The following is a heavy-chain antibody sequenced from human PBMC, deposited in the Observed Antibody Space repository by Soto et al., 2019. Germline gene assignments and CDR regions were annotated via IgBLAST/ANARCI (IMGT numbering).Heavy chain of an antibody. V-gene: IGHV3-23*01. J-gene: IGHJ4*02. Sequence: PGGSLRLSCAASGFTFSSYALSWVRHAPGKGLEWVSAISGSGGSTYYADSVKRRFTISRDNSKNTLYLQMNSLRAEDTAVYYFAKELAAAGPFDYWGQGSLVTVSS. D-gene: IGHD6-13*01. CDR3: AKELAAAGPFDY. CDR1: GFTFSSYA. CDR2: ISGSGGST.